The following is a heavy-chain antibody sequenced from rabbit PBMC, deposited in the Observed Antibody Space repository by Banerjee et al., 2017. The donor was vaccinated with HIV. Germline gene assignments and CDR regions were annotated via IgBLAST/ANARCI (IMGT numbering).Heavy chain of an antibody. CDR3: ARGHGYAGYGIGGFNL. D-gene: IGHD7-1*01. V-gene: IGHV1S45*01. CDR2: IYAGSSGST. J-gene: IGHJ4*01. CDR1: GFSFSSSYW. Sequence: QEQLEESGGDLVKPEGSLTLTCTASGFSFSSSYWICWVRQAPGKGLEWIACIYAGSSGSTYYASWAKGRFTISLDNAQNTVFLQMTSLTAADTATYFCARGHGYAGYGIGGFNLWGPGTLVPS.